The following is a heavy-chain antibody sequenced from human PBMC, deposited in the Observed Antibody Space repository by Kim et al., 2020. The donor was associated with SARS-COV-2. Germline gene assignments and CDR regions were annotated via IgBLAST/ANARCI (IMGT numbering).Heavy chain of an antibody. D-gene: IGHD3-22*01. CDR1: PGFISSHY. Sequence: ETLSLTCTVSPGFISSHYWSWMRQPPGKGLEWIGYIYHTGLTNYNPSLKSRVRMSIDTSKNQFSLKLTSVTAVDTAVYYCVTMTPRIYWGQGTLVTVSS. V-gene: IGHV4-59*11. CDR3: VTMTPRIY. J-gene: IGHJ4*02. CDR2: IYHTGLT.